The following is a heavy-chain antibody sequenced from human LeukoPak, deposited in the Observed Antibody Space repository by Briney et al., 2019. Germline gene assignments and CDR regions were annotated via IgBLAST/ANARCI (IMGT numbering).Heavy chain of an antibody. CDR1: GFTFSSYG. J-gene: IGHJ4*02. Sequence: GGSLRLSCAASGFTFSSYGMHWVRQAPGKGLEGVAVISYDGSNKYYADSVKGRFTISRDNSKNTLYLQMNSLRAEDTAVYYCAKDRVRPGIAVAGKGPYYFDYWGQGTLVTVSS. CDR2: ISYDGSNK. V-gene: IGHV3-30*18. D-gene: IGHD6-19*01. CDR3: AKDRVRPGIAVAGKGPYYFDY.